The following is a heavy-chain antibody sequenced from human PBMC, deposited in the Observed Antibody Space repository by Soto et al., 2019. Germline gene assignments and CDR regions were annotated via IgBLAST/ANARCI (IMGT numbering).Heavy chain of an antibody. CDR1: GFTFSYYP. J-gene: IGHJ6*02. D-gene: IGHD3-16*01. Sequence: QMQLVESGGGAVQPGRSLRLSCAACGFTFSYYPMHWVRQAPGTGQERVAVISFDASNKYYAASVKGRITISRDNSKNTLSLKMKSLRGVDPAVSDCARVPGDMVSLLYIYPLNGREPMTDVHVWGQGPTVTVSS. CDR2: ISFDASNK. V-gene: IGHV3-30*04. CDR3: ARVPGDMVSLLYIYPLNGREPMTDVHV.